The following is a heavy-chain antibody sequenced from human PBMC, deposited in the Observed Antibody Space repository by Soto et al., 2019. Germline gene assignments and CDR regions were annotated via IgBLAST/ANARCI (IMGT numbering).Heavy chain of an antibody. V-gene: IGHV4-59*08. CDR1: GGSISSYY. CDR3: ARLIGYCSSTSCYYFDY. D-gene: IGHD2-2*01. J-gene: IGHJ4*02. CDR2: IYYSGST. Sequence: SETLSLTCTVSGGSISSYYWSWIRQPPGKGLEWIGYIYYSGSTNYNPSLKSRVTISVDTSKNQFSLKPSSVTAADTAVYYCARLIGYCSSTSCYYFDYWGQGTLVTVS.